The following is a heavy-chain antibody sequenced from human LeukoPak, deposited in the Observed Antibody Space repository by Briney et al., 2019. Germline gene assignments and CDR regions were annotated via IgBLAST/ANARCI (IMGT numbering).Heavy chain of an antibody. CDR2: ISSSGSTI. CDR1: GFTFSSYE. J-gene: IGHJ1*01. D-gene: IGHD4-17*01. CDR3: AKESGIRSYGAYFPH. Sequence: GGSLRLSCAASGFTFSSYEMNWVRQAPGKGLEWVSYISSSGSTIYYADSVKGRFTISRDSTKNSLYLQMNSLRAEDTAVYYCAKESGIRSYGAYFPHWAQGTLVTVSS. V-gene: IGHV3-48*03.